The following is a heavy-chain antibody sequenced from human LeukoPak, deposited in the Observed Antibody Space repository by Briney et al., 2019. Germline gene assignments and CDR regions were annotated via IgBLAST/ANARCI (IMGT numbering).Heavy chain of an antibody. Sequence: ASVKVSCKASGYTFTSYGISWVRQAPGQGLEWMGWISAYNGNTNYAQKLQGRVTMTTDTSTSTAYMELRSLGSDDTAAYYRAREPLDVVVPAAYAFDIWGQGTMVTVSS. V-gene: IGHV1-18*01. CDR1: GYTFTSYG. CDR3: AREPLDVVVPAAYAFDI. J-gene: IGHJ3*02. D-gene: IGHD2-2*01. CDR2: ISAYNGNT.